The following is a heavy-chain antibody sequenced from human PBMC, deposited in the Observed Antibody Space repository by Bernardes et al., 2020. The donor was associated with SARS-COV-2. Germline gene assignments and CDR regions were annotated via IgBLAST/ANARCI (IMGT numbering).Heavy chain of an antibody. J-gene: IGHJ6*02. V-gene: IGHV4-39*01. CDR1: GGSVSSSSYF. CDR2: IYYSGST. Sequence: SETLSLTCTVSGGSVSSSSYFWGWIRQPPGKGLEWIGNIYYSGSTYYNPSLKSRVTISVDTSKNQFSLRLSSVTAADTAVYYCARRPSAPGSGMDVWGQGTTVTVSS. CDR3: ARRPSAPGSGMDV.